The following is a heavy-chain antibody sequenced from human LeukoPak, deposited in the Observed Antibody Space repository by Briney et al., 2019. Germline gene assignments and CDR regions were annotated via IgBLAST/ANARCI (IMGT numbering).Heavy chain of an antibody. CDR3: ARANSSSWYHAFDI. Sequence: GGSLRLSCAASGFTFSDYWMSWVRQAPGKGLEWVANIRQDATEKYYVDSVKGRFTISRDNAKMSVLLQMNSLRADDTAVYYCARANSSSWYHAFDIWGQGTMVTVSS. V-gene: IGHV3-7*03. CDR2: IRQDATEK. J-gene: IGHJ3*02. CDR1: GFTFSDYW. D-gene: IGHD6-13*01.